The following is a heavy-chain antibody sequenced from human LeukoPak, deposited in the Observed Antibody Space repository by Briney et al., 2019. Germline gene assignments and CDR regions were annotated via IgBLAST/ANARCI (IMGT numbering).Heavy chain of an antibody. D-gene: IGHD3-10*01. CDR3: GRGYGSGTVLV. CDR1: GATISTSGYF. V-gene: IGHV4-61*02. Sequence: SETLSLTCTVSGATISTSGYFWSWIRQPAGKGLEWIGRIYTSGSTNYNPSLKSRVTISVDTSKNQFSLKLSSVTAADTAVYYCGRGYGSGTVLVWGKGTTVTVSS. CDR2: IYTSGST. J-gene: IGHJ6*03.